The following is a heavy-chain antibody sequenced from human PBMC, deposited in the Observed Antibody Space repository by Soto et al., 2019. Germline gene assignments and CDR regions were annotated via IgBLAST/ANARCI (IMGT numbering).Heavy chain of an antibody. CDR3: ARGSLSIAVKDARDV. J-gene: IGHJ3*01. CDR2: MTYDGATE. V-gene: IGHV3-30*14. CDR1: GFTFSDYV. Sequence: QVRLVESGGGVVQPGTSLRLSCAASGFTFSDYVIHWVRQAAGKGLEWVASMTYDGATEYYADSVKGRFTMSRDNSKRARFIEMNRASYDDTSVYYCARGSLSIAVKDARDVWGQGTTVTVSS. D-gene: IGHD3-3*02.